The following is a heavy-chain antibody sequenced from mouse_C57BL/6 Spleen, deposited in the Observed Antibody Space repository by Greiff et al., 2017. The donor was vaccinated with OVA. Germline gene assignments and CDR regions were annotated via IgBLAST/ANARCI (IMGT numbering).Heavy chain of an antibody. J-gene: IGHJ4*01. Sequence: QVQLQQPGAELVRPGSSVKLSCKASGYTFTSYWMHWVKQRPIQGLEWIGNIDPSDSETHYNQKFKDKATLTVDKSSSTAYMQLSSLTSEDSAVYYCARDYGSSHYAMDYGGQGTSVTVSS. D-gene: IGHD1-1*01. V-gene: IGHV1-52*01. CDR3: ARDYGSSHYAMDY. CDR2: IDPSDSET. CDR1: GYTFTSYW.